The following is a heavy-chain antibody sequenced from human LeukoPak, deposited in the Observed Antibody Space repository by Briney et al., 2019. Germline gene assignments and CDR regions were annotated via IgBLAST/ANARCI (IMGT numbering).Heavy chain of an antibody. CDR3: ARVGSSTSETYYYYYYMDV. J-gene: IGHJ6*03. CDR2: MNPNSGNT. V-gene: IGHV1-8*03. Sequence: ASVKVSCKASGYTFTSYDINWVRQATGQGLEWMGWMNPNSGNTGYAQKVQGRVTITRNTSISTAYMELSSLRSEDTAVYYCARVGSSTSETYYYYYYMDVWGKGTTVTVSS. CDR1: GYTFTSYD. D-gene: IGHD6-13*01.